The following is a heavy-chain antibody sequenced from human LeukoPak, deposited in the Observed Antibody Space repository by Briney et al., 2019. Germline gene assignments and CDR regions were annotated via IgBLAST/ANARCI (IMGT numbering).Heavy chain of an antibody. V-gene: IGHV4-34*01. D-gene: IGHD3-22*01. CDR3: ASKDDSDYHYGGFDI. CDR1: GGSFSAYY. CDR2: INHSGSS. J-gene: IGHJ3*02. Sequence: SSETLSLTCTVYGGSFSAYYWSWIRQPPGKGLEWIGEINHSGSSSYNPSLNSRVTISVDRSKTQFSLKLNSVTAADTAVYYCASKDDSDYHYGGFDIWGQGTMITVSS.